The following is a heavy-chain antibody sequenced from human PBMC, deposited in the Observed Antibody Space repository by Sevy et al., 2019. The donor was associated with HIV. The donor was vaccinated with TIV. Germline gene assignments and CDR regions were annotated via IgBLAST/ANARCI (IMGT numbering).Heavy chain of an antibody. CDR3: ARGVTNTILGVVIIGPNVYGMDV. D-gene: IGHD3-3*01. CDR1: GYTFTSFY. Sequence: GESLKISCKASGYTFTSFYMHWVRQAPGQGLEWMGMINPSGGSTDYAQKFQDRVTMTRDTSTSTDYMELSSLKSEDTAVYYCARGVTNTILGVVIIGPNVYGMDVWGQGTTVTVSS. J-gene: IGHJ6*02. V-gene: IGHV1-46*03. CDR2: INPSGGST.